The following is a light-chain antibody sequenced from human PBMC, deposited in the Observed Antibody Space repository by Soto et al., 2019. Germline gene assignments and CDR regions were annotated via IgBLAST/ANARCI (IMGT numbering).Light chain of an antibody. Sequence: DIPMTQSPSTLSASVGDRVTITCRASQSISSWLAWYQQKPGKAPKLLIYDAFSLESGVPSRFSGSGSGTEFTLTISNLQPYDFATYYYQQYNSYRTFGQGTKGEIK. V-gene: IGKV1-5*01. J-gene: IGKJ1*01. CDR2: DAF. CDR3: QQYNSYRT. CDR1: QSISSW.